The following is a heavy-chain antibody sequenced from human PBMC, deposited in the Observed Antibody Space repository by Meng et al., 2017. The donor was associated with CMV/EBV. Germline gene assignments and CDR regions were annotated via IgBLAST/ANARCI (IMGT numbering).Heavy chain of an antibody. J-gene: IGHJ6*02. Sequence: GGSLRLSCAASGVTFSSYRMNWVRQAPGKGLEWVSSISSSSSYIYYADSVKGRFTISRDNAKNSLYLQMNSLRAEETAVYYCARAASGGSERWDYYYYGMDVWGQGTTVTVSS. CDR1: GVTFSSYR. CDR3: ARAASGGSERWDYYYYGMDV. CDR2: ISSSSSYI. D-gene: IGHD5-24*01. V-gene: IGHV3-21*01.